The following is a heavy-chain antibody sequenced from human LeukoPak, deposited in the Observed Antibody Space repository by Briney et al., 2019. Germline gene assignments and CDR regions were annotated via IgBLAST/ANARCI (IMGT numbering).Heavy chain of an antibody. Sequence: KVSCKGYVYSFTSYWIGWVRQMPGKGLEWMGIINPADYDTRYSPSFQGQVTISTDKSISTAYLQWSSLKASDTAMYYCARLGDYGMDVWGQGTTVAVSS. CDR3: ARLGDYGMDV. J-gene: IGHJ6*02. CDR1: VYSFTSYW. V-gene: IGHV5-51*01. CDR2: INPADYDT.